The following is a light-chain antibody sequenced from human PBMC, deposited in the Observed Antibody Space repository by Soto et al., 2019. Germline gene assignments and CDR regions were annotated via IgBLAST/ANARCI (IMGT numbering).Light chain of an antibody. CDR1: QSGSSY. CDR2: DAS. J-gene: IGKJ1*01. CDR3: QQYAGAPWT. V-gene: IGKV3-20*01. Sequence: EIVLTQSPGTLSLSPGERATLSCRASQSGSSYLAWYQQKPGQAPRLLIYDASSRATGIPDRFSGSGSGTDFTLTISRLEPEDCAVYYCQQYAGAPWTFGQGTQVEIK.